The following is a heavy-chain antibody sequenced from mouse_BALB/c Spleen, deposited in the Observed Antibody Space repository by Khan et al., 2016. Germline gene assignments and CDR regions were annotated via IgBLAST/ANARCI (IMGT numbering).Heavy chain of an antibody. CDR1: GFSLTNSG. D-gene: IGHD2-4*01. Sequence: QVQLKQSGPGLVAPSQSLSITCTVSGFSLTNSGVHWVRQPPGKGLDWLGVIWAGGSTDYNSALMSRLSITKDNSQNQVFLKMNSLQTDDTAMYYSARDAQDYDAWFASWGQGTLVTVSA. CDR3: ARDAQDYDAWFAS. J-gene: IGHJ3*01. V-gene: IGHV2-9*02. CDR2: IWAGGST.